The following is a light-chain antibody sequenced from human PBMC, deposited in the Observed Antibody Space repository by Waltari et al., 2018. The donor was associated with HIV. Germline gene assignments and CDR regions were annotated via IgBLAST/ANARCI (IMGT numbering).Light chain of an antibody. J-gene: IGLJ1*01. CDR1: SSDVGGYNY. V-gene: IGLV2-11*01. CDR2: DVT. CDR3: SSDAGTSTL. Sequence: QSALTQPRSVSGSPGQSVTISCTGTSSDVGGYNYVSWYQQHPDKAPKLMIYDVTKRPSGLPGLSSATTSGTTAPLTIAGLHAEDEAYYCCSSDAGTSTLFGTGTKVTVL.